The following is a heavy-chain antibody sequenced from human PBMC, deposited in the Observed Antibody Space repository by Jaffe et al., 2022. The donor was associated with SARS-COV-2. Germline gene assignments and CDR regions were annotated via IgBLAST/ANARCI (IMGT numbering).Heavy chain of an antibody. V-gene: IGHV3-74*01. Sequence: EVQLVESGGGLVQPGGSLRLSCAASGFTFSSYWMHWVRQAPGKGLVWVSRINSDGSSTSYADSVKGRFTISRDNAKNTLYLQMNSLRAEDTAVYYCARDSTRYYDILTGYYWGPHDAFDIWGQGTMVTVSS. D-gene: IGHD3-9*01. CDR2: INSDGSST. CDR1: GFTFSSYW. CDR3: ARDSTRYYDILTGYYWGPHDAFDI. J-gene: IGHJ3*02.